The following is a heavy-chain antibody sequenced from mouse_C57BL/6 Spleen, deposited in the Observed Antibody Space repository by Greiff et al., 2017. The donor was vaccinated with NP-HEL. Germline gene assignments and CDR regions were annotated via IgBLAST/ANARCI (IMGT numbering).Heavy chain of an antibody. Sequence: QVQLQQPGAELVRPGSSVKLSCKASGYTFTSYWMHWVKQRPIQGLEWIGNIDPSDSDTHYNQKFKDKATLTVDKSSSTAYMQLSSLTSEDSAVYYCARDDYSFAYWGQGTLVTVSA. V-gene: IGHV1-52*01. CDR2: IDPSDSDT. D-gene: IGHD2-4*01. CDR1: GYTFTSYW. J-gene: IGHJ3*01. CDR3: ARDDYSFAY.